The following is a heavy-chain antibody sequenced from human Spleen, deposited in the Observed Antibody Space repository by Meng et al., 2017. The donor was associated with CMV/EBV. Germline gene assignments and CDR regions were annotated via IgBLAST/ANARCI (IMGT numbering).Heavy chain of an antibody. J-gene: IGHJ4*02. D-gene: IGHD4/OR15-4a*01. CDR3: ARETYGGRSPFDY. CDR1: GYTFTSYY. Sequence: CKASGYTFTSYYMHWVRQAPGQGLEGMGLINPSGGSTTYAQKFQGRVAMTRDTSTSTVYMDVSGLRSEDTAVYYCARETYGGRSPFDYWGQGTLVTVSS. V-gene: IGHV1-46*01. CDR2: INPSGGST.